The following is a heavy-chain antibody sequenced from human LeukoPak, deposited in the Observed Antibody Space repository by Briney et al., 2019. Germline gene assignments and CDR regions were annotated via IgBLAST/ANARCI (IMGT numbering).Heavy chain of an antibody. Sequence: GESLKISCKGSGYSFTSYWIGWVRQMPGKGLEWMGIIYPGDSDTRYSPSFQGQVTISADKSISTAYLQWSSLKASDTAMYYCARHLHGADEPYYFDYWGQGTLVTVSS. CDR1: GYSFTSYW. CDR2: IYPGDSDT. J-gene: IGHJ4*02. D-gene: IGHD1-26*01. V-gene: IGHV5-51*01. CDR3: ARHLHGADEPYYFDY.